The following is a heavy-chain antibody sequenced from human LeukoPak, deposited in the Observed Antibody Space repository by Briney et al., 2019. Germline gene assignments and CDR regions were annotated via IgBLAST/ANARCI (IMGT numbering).Heavy chain of an antibody. J-gene: IGHJ4*02. D-gene: IGHD3-10*01. CDR3: ARAPGYYGSGSPYFDY. Sequence: SETLSLTCTVSGGSISGGDYSWSWIRQPPGKGLEWIVYIYNSGSSYYNPSLKSRVTISVDRSKSQFSLKLSSVTAADTAMYYCARAPGYYGSGSPYFDYWGQGTLVTVSS. CDR2: IYNSGSS. CDR1: GGSISGGDYS. V-gene: IGHV4-30-2*01.